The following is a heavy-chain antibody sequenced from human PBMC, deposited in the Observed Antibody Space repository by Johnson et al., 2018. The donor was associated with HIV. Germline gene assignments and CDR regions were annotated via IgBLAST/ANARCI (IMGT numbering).Heavy chain of an antibody. Sequence: QVQLVESGGGVVQPGRSLRLSCAASGFTFSSYGMHWVRQAPGKGLEWVAVIWYDGSNKYYADSVKGRFTISRDNSENTLYLQMNSLKDEDTAVYYCASLSDDAFDFWGQGTMVIVSS. CDR2: IWYDGSNK. CDR1: GFTFSSYG. J-gene: IGHJ3*01. CDR3: ASLSDDAFDF. V-gene: IGHV3-33*01.